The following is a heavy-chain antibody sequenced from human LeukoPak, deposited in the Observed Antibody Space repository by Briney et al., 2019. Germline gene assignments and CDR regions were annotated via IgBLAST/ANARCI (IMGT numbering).Heavy chain of an antibody. V-gene: IGHV4-38-2*02. CDR2: IYHSGSA. Sequence: SEALSLTCAVSGYSISSGYQWAWIRPSPGKGLEWIGSIYHSGSAHYNPSLKSRVTISVETSKNQFSLKMYSVTAADTAVYYCARDPRWLTPDCTSTSCYENYFDPWGQGTLVTVSS. CDR3: ARDPRWLTPDCTSTSCYENYFDP. CDR1: GYSISSGYQ. D-gene: IGHD2-2*01. J-gene: IGHJ5*02.